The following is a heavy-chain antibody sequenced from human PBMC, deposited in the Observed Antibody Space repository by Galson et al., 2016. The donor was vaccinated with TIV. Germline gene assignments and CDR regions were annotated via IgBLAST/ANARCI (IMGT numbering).Heavy chain of an antibody. J-gene: IGHJ6*02. Sequence: PALVKPTQTLTLTCTFSGFSLSRSRMCVTWMRQPPGKALEWLARIDGDDDTYHNNFLATRLFITKDTSRNQVVLTLTNLDPADTATYYCARASSDYFYNYGMDVWGQGTTVTVSS. CDR3: ARASSDYFYNYGMDV. CDR2: IDGDDDT. D-gene: IGHD6-19*01. V-gene: IGHV2-70*11. CDR1: GFSLSRSRMC.